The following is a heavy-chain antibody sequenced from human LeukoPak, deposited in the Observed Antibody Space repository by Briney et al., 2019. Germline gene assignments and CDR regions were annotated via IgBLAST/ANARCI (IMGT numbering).Heavy chain of an antibody. J-gene: IGHJ4*02. Sequence: ASVKVSCKAFGYTFTSYYMHWVRQAPGQGLEWMGIINPSGGSTSYAQKFQGRVTMTRDTSTSTVYMELSSLRSEDTAVYYCATIAGWNNYYDSSGYYGWGQGTLVTVSS. CDR3: ATIAGWNNYYDSSGYYG. CDR2: INPSGGST. CDR1: GYTFTSYY. D-gene: IGHD3-22*01. V-gene: IGHV1-46*01.